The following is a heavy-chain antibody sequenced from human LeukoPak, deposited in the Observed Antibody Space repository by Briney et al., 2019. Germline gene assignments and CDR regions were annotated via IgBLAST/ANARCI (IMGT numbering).Heavy chain of an antibody. D-gene: IGHD3-9*01. CDR3: ARDPAFALTGYYYYYYYGMED. CDR1: GFTFSSYS. J-gene: IGHJ6*02. Sequence: GGSLRLSCAASGFTFSSYSMNWVRQAPGKGLEWVSSISSSSSYIYYADSVKGRFTISRDNAKNSLYLQMNSLRAEDTAVYYCARDPAFALTGYYYYYYYGMEDWGQGTTVTVYS. CDR2: ISSSSSYI. V-gene: IGHV3-21*01.